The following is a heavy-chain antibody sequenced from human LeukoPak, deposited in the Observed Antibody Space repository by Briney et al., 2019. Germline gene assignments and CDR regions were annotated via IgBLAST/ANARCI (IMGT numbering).Heavy chain of an antibody. Sequence: SETLSLTCTVSGGSISSYYWSWIRQPPGKGLEWIGYTYYSGSTNYNPSLKSRVTISVDTSKNQFSLKLSSVTAADTAVYYCARFCNYYDSSGYYYGFDPWGQGTLATVSS. J-gene: IGHJ5*02. CDR1: GGSISSYY. V-gene: IGHV4-59*01. CDR2: TYYSGST. CDR3: ARFCNYYDSSGYYYGFDP. D-gene: IGHD3-22*01.